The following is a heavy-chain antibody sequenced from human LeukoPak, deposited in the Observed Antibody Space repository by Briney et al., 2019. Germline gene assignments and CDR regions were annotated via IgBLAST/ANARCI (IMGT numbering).Heavy chain of an antibody. CDR3: ARGPRMVAMNGYAFDI. Sequence: SETLSLTCIVSGGSISSYYWNWIRQSAGKGLEWIGRIYIGGSTSYNPSLKSRVTMSVDTSKIQFSLNLTSVTAADTAMYYCARGPRMVAMNGYAFDIWGPGTPVIVSS. J-gene: IGHJ3*02. D-gene: IGHD2-2*01. V-gene: IGHV4-4*07. CDR2: IYIGGST. CDR1: GGSISSYY.